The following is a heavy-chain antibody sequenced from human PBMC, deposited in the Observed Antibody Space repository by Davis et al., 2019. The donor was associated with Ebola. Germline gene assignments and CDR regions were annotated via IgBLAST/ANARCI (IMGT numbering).Heavy chain of an antibody. V-gene: IGHV4-34*01. D-gene: IGHD1-1*01. CDR1: GGSFSGYY. J-gene: IGHJ5*02. CDR3: AGGFTTNWYDWFDP. CDR2: INHSGST. Sequence: MPSETLSLTCAVYGGSFSGYYWSWIRQPPGKGLEWIGEINHSGSTNYNPSLKSRVTISVDTSKNQFSLKLSSVTAADTAVYYCAGGFTTNWYDWFDPWGQGTLVTVSS.